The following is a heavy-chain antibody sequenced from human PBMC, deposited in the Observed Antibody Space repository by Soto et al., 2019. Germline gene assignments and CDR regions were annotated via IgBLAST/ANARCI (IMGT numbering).Heavy chain of an antibody. D-gene: IGHD5-12*01. CDR1: GFSFTTAGVA. J-gene: IGHJ4*02. CDR2: IYYNDDR. CDR3: AHSDGGYEIIYFDF. Sequence: XGPTVRHPTQSLRLTCTFSGFSFTTAGVAVGWVRQTPGGALEWLTLIYYNDDRRFSPSLKTRLTITGDTSKNQVVLSLTNVDPGDTATYFCAHSDGGYEIIYFDFWGQGIPVTVSS. V-gene: IGHV2-5*01.